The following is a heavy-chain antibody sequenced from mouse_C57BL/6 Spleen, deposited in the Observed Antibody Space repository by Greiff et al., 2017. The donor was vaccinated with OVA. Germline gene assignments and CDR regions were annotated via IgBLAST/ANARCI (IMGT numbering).Heavy chain of an antibody. CDR2: IHPNSGST. Sequence: QVQLQQPGAELVKPGASVKLSCKASGYTFTSYWMHWVKQRPGQGLEWIGMIHPNSGSTNYNEKFKSKATLTVDKSSSTAYMQLSSLTSEDSAVYYCARNDGNYPYYYAMDYWGQGTSVTVSS. V-gene: IGHV1-64*01. J-gene: IGHJ4*01. D-gene: IGHD2-1*01. CDR1: GYTFTSYW. CDR3: ARNDGNYPYYYAMDY.